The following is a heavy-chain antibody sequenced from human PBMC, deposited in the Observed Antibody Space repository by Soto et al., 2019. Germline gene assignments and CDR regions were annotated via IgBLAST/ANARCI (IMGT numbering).Heavy chain of an antibody. CDR1: GFTFSTYW. Sequence: EVHLVESGGGLVQPGGSLRLSCGVSGFTFSTYWMTWVRQAPGKGLEWVADIRDDGSETYLVDSVKGRFTISRDNAEKSLYLQMISLRAEDTAVYFCARRAIAGSLDSWGQGTLVTVSS. CDR3: ARRAIAGSLDS. CDR2: IRDDGSET. J-gene: IGHJ4*02. V-gene: IGHV3-7*05. D-gene: IGHD1-20*01.